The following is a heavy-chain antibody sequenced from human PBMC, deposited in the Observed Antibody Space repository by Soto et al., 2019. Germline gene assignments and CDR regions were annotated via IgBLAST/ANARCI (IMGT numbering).Heavy chain of an antibody. Sequence: QVQLVQSGAEVKKPGASVKVSCKTSGYNFTNYGITWVRQAPGQGLEWMGWISASNGDTKYAQNIQGSVTMTTDTSTTTAAMELRSLRSDDTAVYYCARAARDFSGSYAIHWGQGTVVTVSS. J-gene: IGHJ4*02. CDR2: ISASNGDT. CDR3: ARAARDFSGSYAIH. V-gene: IGHV1-18*01. CDR1: GYNFTNYG. D-gene: IGHD1-26*01.